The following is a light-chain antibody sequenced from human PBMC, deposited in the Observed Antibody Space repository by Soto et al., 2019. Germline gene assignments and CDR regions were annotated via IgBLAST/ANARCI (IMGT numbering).Light chain of an antibody. CDR2: GAS. J-gene: IGKJ1*01. CDR3: QQYNNWPPRT. CDR1: QGVSRK. Sequence: EIVMTQSPATLSVAPGERVTLSCRASQGVSRKLAWYQHKSGQAPRLLISGASTGATGIPARFSGSGSGTEFTLTITSLQSEDFAVYYCQQYNNWPPRTFGQGTKVDIK. V-gene: IGKV3-15*01.